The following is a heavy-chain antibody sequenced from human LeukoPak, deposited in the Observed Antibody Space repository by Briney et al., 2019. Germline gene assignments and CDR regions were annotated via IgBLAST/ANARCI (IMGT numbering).Heavy chain of an antibody. J-gene: IGHJ4*02. CDR2: ISRTGDTI. Sequence: GGSLRLSCTASGFTFSDYYMSWIRQAPGKGLEWISYISRTGDTIYYADSVKGRFTISRDTAKNSLYLQMNSLRAEDTAVYYCARDATLLWFGETLGGNFDYWGQGTLVTVSS. CDR3: ARDATLLWFGETLGGNFDY. V-gene: IGHV3-11*01. CDR1: GFTFSDYY. D-gene: IGHD3-10*01.